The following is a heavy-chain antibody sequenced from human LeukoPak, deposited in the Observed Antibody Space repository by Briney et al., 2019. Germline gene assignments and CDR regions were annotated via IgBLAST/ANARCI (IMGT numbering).Heavy chain of an antibody. CDR1: GASISSSSYY. CDR3: ARRLPMVENNGDYFDY. J-gene: IGHJ4*02. CDR2: IYYSGST. Sequence: PSETLSLTCTVSGASISSSSYYWGWIRQPPGKGLEWIGSIYYSGSTHYNPPLKSRVTISVDTSKSQFSLKLSSVTPADTAVYYCARRLPMVENNGDYFDYWGQGTLVTVSS. V-gene: IGHV4-39*01. D-gene: IGHD1/OR15-1a*01.